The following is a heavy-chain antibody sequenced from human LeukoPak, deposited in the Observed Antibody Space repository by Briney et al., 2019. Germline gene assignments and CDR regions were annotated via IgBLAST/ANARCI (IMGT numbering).Heavy chain of an antibody. J-gene: IGHJ6*02. CDR2: IYYSGST. CDR3: ARVAYYYGMDV. V-gene: IGHV4-31*03. CDR1: GGSISSGGYY. Sequence: SETLSLTCTVSGGSISSGGYYWSWIRQHPGKGLEWIGYIYYSGSTYYNPSLKSRVTISVDTSKNQFSLKLSSVTAADTAVHYCARVAYYYGMDVWGRGTTVSVSS.